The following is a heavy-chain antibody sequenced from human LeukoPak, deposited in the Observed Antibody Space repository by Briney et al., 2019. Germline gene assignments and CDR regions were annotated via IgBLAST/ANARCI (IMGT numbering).Heavy chain of an antibody. V-gene: IGHV4-59*11. CDR1: GDSFTGHY. CDR3: ARDLVTVTKGFDI. D-gene: IGHD4-17*01. Sequence: SETLSLTCVVSGDSFTGHYWTWIRQSPGKGLEWIGYISYIGSTSYNPSLKSRVTISIDTSKNQFSLKLRSVTAADTAVYYCARDLVTVTKGFDIWGQGTMVSVSS. J-gene: IGHJ3*02. CDR2: ISYIGST.